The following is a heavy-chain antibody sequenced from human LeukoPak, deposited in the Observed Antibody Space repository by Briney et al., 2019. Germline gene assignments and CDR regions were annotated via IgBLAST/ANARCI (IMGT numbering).Heavy chain of an antibody. CDR2: ISGSGGST. CDR1: GFTFSSYA. CDR3: AKAFAWIVGAFDFDY. V-gene: IGHV3-23*01. Sequence: PGGSLRLSCAASGFTFSSYAMSWVRQAPGKGPEWVSAISGSGGSTYYADSVKGRFTISRDNSKNTLYLQMNSLRAEDTAVYYCAKAFAWIVGAFDFDYWGQGTLVTVSS. D-gene: IGHD1-26*01. J-gene: IGHJ4*02.